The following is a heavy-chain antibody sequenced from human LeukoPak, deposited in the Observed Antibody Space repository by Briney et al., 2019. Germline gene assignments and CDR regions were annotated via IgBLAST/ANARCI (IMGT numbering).Heavy chain of an antibody. J-gene: IGHJ4*02. V-gene: IGHV4-4*09. CDR2: IYTSGST. Sequence: SETLSLTCSVSGGSISSYIWSWIRQPPGKGLEWIGYIYTSGSTDYNPSLKSRVTISVDGSKNQFSLKLNSGTAADTAFYCCARQPGTGGINLWGQGTLVTVSS. D-gene: IGHD3-16*01. CDR1: GGSISSYI. CDR3: ARQPGTGGINL.